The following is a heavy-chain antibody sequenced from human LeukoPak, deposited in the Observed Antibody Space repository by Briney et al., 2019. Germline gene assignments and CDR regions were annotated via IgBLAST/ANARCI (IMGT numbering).Heavy chain of an antibody. V-gene: IGHV1-69*13. CDR2: IIPIFGTA. Sequence: ASVTVSFTASGGTFSIYAISWVRQAPGQGLEWMGGIIPIFGTANYAQKFQGRVTITADESTSTAYMELSSLRSEDTAVYYCARTFLISSLHFDPWGQGTLVTVSS. CDR3: ARTFLISSLHFDP. CDR1: GGTFSIYA. D-gene: IGHD2-8*01. J-gene: IGHJ5*02.